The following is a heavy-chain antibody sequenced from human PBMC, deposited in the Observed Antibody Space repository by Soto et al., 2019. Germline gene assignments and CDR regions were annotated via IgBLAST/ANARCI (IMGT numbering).Heavy chain of an antibody. CDR2: FYYTGSA. V-gene: IGHV4-59*01. Sequence: SETLSLTCTVSGGSISSYYWTWIRQPPGKGLEWIASFYYTGSADYNPSLKSRITGSVASSRTQFSLRLRSVTAADSAVYYCATPYFLTGYFVPPGLYYGMDVWGQGTTVTVSS. J-gene: IGHJ6*02. D-gene: IGHD3-9*01. CDR1: GGSISSYY. CDR3: ATPYFLTGYFVPPGLYYGMDV.